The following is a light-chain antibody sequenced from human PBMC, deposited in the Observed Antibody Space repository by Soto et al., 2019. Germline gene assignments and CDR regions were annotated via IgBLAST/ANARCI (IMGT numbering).Light chain of an antibody. CDR3: QHYNFWPHS. CDR1: QSVSSY. J-gene: IGKJ2*01. V-gene: IGKV3D-15*01. Sequence: ETVMTQSPATLSVSPGERATLSCRASQSVSSYLAWYQQKPGQAPRLLIYDVFNRATGIPARFSGSGSGTEFTLTISGLQSEDVSIYFCQHYNFWPHSFGQGTKVDIK. CDR2: DVF.